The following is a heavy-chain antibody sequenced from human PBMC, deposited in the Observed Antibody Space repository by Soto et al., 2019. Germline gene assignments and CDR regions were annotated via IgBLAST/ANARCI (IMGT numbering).Heavy chain of an antibody. D-gene: IGHD2-2*01. V-gene: IGHV3-23*01. CDR3: ARYIPGVRYYGMDV. CDR1: GFTFSSYA. Sequence: GGSLRLSCAASGFTFSSYAMKWVRQTPGKGLEWVSLIGESGTPTYYADSVKGRFTISRDNSGNTLFLEMYSLRAEDTAVYYCARYIPGVRYYGMDVWGQGTTVTVSS. CDR2: IGESGTPT. J-gene: IGHJ6*02.